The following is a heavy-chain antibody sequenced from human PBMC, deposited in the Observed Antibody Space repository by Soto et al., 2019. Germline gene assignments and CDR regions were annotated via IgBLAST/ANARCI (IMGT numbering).Heavy chain of an antibody. J-gene: IGHJ4*02. CDR2: INAGNGNT. V-gene: IGHV1-3*01. CDR3: AMVVVVAAFRY. D-gene: IGHD2-15*01. CDR1: GYTFTSYA. Sequence: QVQLVQSGAEVKKPGASVKVSCKASGYTFTSYAMHWVRQAPGQRLEWMGWINAGNGNTKYSQKFKGGVTITRDTSASTADMELSSLRSEDTAVYYCAMVVVVAAFRYWGQGTLVTVSS.